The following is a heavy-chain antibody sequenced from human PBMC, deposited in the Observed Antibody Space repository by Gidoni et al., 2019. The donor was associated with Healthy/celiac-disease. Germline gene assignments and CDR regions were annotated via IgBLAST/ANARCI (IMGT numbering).Heavy chain of an antibody. CDR1: GYTFTSYD. CDR2: MNPNSGNT. V-gene: IGHV1-8*01. CDR3: ARGDSIFGVSYMDV. Sequence: QVQLVQSGAEVKKPGASVKVSCKASGYTFTSYDINWVRQATGQGLEWMGWMNPNSGNTGYAQKFQGRVTMTRNTSISTAYMELRSLRSEDTAVYYCARGDSIFGVSYMDVWGKGTTVTVSS. D-gene: IGHD3-3*01. J-gene: IGHJ6*03.